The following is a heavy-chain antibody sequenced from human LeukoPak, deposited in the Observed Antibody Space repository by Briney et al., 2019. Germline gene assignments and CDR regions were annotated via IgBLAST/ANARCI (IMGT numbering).Heavy chain of an antibody. CDR2: ISGSGGST. D-gene: IGHD3-22*01. CDR3: AKDLAVVITTGGFDY. Sequence: PGGSLRLSCAASGFTFSSYAMSWVRQAPGKGLEWVSAISGSGGSTYYADSVKGRFTIPRDNSKNTLYLQMNSLRAEDTAVYYCAKDLAVVITTGGFDYWGQGTLVTVSS. J-gene: IGHJ4*02. CDR1: GFTFSSYA. V-gene: IGHV3-23*01.